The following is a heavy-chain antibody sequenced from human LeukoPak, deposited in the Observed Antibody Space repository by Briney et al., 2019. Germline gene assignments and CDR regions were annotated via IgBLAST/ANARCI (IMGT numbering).Heavy chain of an antibody. D-gene: IGHD3-16*01. CDR1: GASITSGSYI. CDR2: IFDSVST. J-gene: IGHJ4*02. Sequence: SETLSLTCTVSGASITSGSYIWVWVRQPPGKGLQWIASIFDSVSTHYKPSLESRLTISVDKSKNQFSLKLNSVTAADTAMYYCARHIRFADYLDSWGQGTLVTVSS. V-gene: IGHV4-39*01. CDR3: ARHIRFADYLDS.